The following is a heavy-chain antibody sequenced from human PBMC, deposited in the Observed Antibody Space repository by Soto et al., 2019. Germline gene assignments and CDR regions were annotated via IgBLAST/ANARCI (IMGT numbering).Heavy chain of an antibody. CDR2: ISGDSVNT. CDR3: AREGQQHAQKTYCYFYGMHI. D-gene: IGHD2-21*02. V-gene: IGHV1-18*01. Sequence: ASVKVSCKAAGYNFTTYGISWVRQAPGQGLEWMGWISGDSVNTKSAPKLQDRITMTTDTSAGTAYMELRRLRSDDTAVYFCAREGQQHAQKTYCYFYGMHIWGPGTSLTVSS. J-gene: IGHJ6*01. CDR1: GYNFTTYG.